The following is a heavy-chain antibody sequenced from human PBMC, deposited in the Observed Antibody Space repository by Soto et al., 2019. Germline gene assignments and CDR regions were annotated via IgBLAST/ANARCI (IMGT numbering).Heavy chain of an antibody. CDR1: GGTISGYY. V-gene: IGHV4-4*07. D-gene: IGHD3-3*01. Sequence: SKTLSLTCWVSGGTISGYYWTWIRQPAGKGLEWIGRIYSSGNTKYNPSLQSRVTMSLDTSNNQFSLRLTSVTAADTAVYYCARGQRFSDWFDPWGQGTLVTVSS. CDR2: IYSSGNT. CDR3: ARGQRFSDWFDP. J-gene: IGHJ5*02.